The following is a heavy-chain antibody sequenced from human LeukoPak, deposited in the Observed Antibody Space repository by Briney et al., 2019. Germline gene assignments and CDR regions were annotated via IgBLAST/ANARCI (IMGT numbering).Heavy chain of an antibody. CDR2: VYYTGST. J-gene: IGHJ4*02. D-gene: IGHD2-21*02. Sequence: SGTLSLTCTVSGGSISGYSWSWIRQPPGGRLEWIGYVYYTGSTIYNPSLMSRVTISVDTSKNQFSLNLSSVTAADTAVYYCARGSVTGDYWGQGTLVTVSS. CDR1: GGSISGYS. V-gene: IGHV4-59*01. CDR3: ARGSVTGDY.